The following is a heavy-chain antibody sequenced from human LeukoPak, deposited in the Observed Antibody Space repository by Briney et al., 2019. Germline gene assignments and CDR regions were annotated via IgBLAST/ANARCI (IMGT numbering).Heavy chain of an antibody. V-gene: IGHV6-1*01. CDR3: ARGDLAMAGTRYYYYYYMDV. Sequence: SQTLSLTCAISGDSVSSNSAAWNWIRQSPSRGLEWLGRTYYRSKWYNDYAVSVKSRITINPDTSKNQFSLQLNSVTPEDTAVYYCARGDLAMAGTRYYYYYYMDVWGKGTTVTVSS. D-gene: IGHD6-19*01. CDR1: GDSVSSNSAA. J-gene: IGHJ6*03. CDR2: TYYRSKWYN.